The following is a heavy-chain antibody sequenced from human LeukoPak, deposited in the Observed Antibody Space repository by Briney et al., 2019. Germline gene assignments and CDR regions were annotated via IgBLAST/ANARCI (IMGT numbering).Heavy chain of an antibody. CDR1: GFTFSDYY. J-gene: IGHJ4*02. Sequence: RGGSLRLSCAASGFTFSDYYMSWIRQAPGKGLECVSSISSDGGRTHYGDSAKGRFTISRDNYKSTPYPQMDSLRADDPAVYYCAKGLRYSSGGGGNWGQGTPVTVSA. CDR3: AKGLRYSSGGGGN. V-gene: IGHV3-23*01. CDR2: ISSDGGRT. D-gene: IGHD6-6*01.